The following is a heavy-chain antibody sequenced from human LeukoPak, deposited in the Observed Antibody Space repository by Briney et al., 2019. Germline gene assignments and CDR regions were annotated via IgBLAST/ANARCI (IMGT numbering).Heavy chain of an antibody. CDR1: GYTFTSYD. J-gene: IGHJ4*02. Sequence: ASVKVSCKASGYTFTSYDINWVRQATGQGLEWMGCMNPNSGNTGYAQKFQGRVTMTRNTSISTAYMELSSLGSEDTAVYYCARVSSRIQLWTELRYWGQGTLVTVSS. D-gene: IGHD5-18*01. CDR3: ARVSSRIQLWTELRY. V-gene: IGHV1-8*01. CDR2: MNPNSGNT.